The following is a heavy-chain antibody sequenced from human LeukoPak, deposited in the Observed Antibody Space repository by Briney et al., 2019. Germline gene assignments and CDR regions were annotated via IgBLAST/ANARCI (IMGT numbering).Heavy chain of an antibody. CDR1: GYTFTGYY. V-gene: IGHV1-2*02. Sequence: EASVKVSCKASGYTFTGYYMHWVRQAPGQGLEWMGWINPNSGGTNYAQKFQGRVTMTRDTSISTAYMELSRLRSDDTAVYYCARAMVRGVIITALGGYWGQGTLVTVSS. CDR3: ARAMVRGVIITALGGY. D-gene: IGHD3-10*01. CDR2: INPNSGGT. J-gene: IGHJ4*02.